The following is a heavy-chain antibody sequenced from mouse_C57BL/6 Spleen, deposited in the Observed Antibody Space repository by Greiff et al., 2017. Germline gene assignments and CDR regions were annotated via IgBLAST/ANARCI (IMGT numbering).Heavy chain of an antibody. CDR1: GYTFTEYT. V-gene: IGHV1-62-2*01. Sequence: VQVVESGAELVKPGASVKLSCKASGYTFTEYTIHWVKQRSGQGLEWIGWFYPGSGSIKYNEKFKDKATLTADKSSSTVYMELSRLTSEDSAVYFCARHGQLRLPMYYFDYWGQGTTLTVSS. CDR2: FYPGSGSI. J-gene: IGHJ2*01. D-gene: IGHD3-2*02. CDR3: ARHGQLRLPMYYFDY.